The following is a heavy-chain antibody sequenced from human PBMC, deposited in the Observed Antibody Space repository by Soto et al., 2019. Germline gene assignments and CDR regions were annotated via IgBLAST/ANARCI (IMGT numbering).Heavy chain of an antibody. D-gene: IGHD3-3*01. CDR1: GFTFSSYA. V-gene: IGHV3-23*01. Sequence: EAQLLESGGGLAQPGGSLRLTCAASGFTFSSYAMSWVRQAPGKGLEWVSGISFSGGSTYYVDSVKGRFTISRDNSKKTLHLQMDSLRVEDTALYYCAKDPVIRSLEGQKYEWGQGTLVTVSS. J-gene: IGHJ4*02. CDR3: AKDPVIRSLEGQKYE. CDR2: ISFSGGST.